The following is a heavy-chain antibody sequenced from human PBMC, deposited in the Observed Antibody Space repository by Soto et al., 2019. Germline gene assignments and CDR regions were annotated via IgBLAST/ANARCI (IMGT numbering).Heavy chain of an antibody. V-gene: IGHV4-59*01. CDR2: IYYSGST. CDR3: ARAYCGGDCYYDAFDI. J-gene: IGHJ3*02. Sequence: PXGTLSLTCTVSGGSISSYYWSWMRQPPGKGLEWIGYIYYSGSTNYNPSLKSRVTISVDTSKNQFSLKLSSVTAADTAVYCCARAYCGGDCYYDAFDIRGQGTMVTV. CDR1: GGSISSYY. D-gene: IGHD2-21*02.